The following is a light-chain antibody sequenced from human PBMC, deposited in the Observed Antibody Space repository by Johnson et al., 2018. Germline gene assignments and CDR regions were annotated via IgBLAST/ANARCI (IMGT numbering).Light chain of an antibody. CDR3: GTWDSSLIAGNV. CDR2: ENN. Sequence: QSVLTQPPSVSAAPGQKVTISCSGSSSNIGNNYVSWYQQLPGTAPKLLIYENNKRPSGIPDRFSGSKSGTSATLGITGLQTGDEADYYCGTWDSSLIAGNVFGTWTKVTVL. V-gene: IGLV1-51*02. CDR1: SSNIGNNY. J-gene: IGLJ1*01.